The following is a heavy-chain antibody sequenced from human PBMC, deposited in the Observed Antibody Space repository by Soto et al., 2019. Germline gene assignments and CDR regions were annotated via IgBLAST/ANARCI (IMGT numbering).Heavy chain of an antibody. Sequence: GGSLRLSCSASGFTFSSYAMHWVRQAPGKGLEYVSAISSNGGSTYYADSVKGRFTISRDNSKNTLYLQMSSLRAEDTAVYYCVKGEVSMQLWFHDAFDIWGQGTMVTVSS. J-gene: IGHJ3*02. CDR1: GFTFSSYA. CDR2: ISSNGGST. CDR3: VKGEVSMQLWFHDAFDI. V-gene: IGHV3-64D*06. D-gene: IGHD5-18*01.